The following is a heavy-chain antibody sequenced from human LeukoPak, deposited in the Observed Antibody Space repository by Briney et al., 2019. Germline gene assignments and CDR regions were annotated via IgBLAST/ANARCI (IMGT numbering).Heavy chain of an antibody. CDR2: ISFDGTNK. Sequence: GRSLRLSCAASGFTFSHYAMHWLRQAPAKGLEWVAVISFDGTNKFYADSVKGRFTISRDNSKNALYLQMNSLRAEDTAVYYCAKGGYYERPWYFDYWGQGTLVTVSS. D-gene: IGHD3-22*01. J-gene: IGHJ4*02. CDR3: AKGGYYERPWYFDY. CDR1: GFTFSHYA. V-gene: IGHV3-30*18.